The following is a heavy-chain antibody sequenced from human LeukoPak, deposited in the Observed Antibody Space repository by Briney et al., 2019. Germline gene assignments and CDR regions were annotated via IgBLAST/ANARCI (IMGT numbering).Heavy chain of an antibody. CDR3: AREIEVDAFDI. CDR2: IWYDGSNK. D-gene: IGHD3-22*01. J-gene: IGHJ3*02. CDR1: GFTFSSYA. Sequence: PGGSLRLSCAASGFTFSSYAMHWVRQAPGMGLEWVAIIWYDGSNKYYADSVKGRFTISRDNSKNTLYLQMNSLRAEDTAVYYCAREIEVDAFDIWGQGTMVTVSS. V-gene: IGHV3-33*01.